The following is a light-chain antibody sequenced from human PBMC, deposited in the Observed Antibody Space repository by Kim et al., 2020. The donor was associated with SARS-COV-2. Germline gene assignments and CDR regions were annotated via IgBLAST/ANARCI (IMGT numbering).Light chain of an antibody. CDR1: SSDIGGYNY. Sequence: GQSITIACTGTSSDIGGYNYVSWYQQYPGNAPKLMIYDVTKRPSGVSNRFSGSKSGNTASLTISGLQTDDEADYYCSSYTSSSTLIFGGGTQLTVL. J-gene: IGLJ2*01. CDR3: SSYTSSSTLI. V-gene: IGLV2-14*03. CDR2: DVT.